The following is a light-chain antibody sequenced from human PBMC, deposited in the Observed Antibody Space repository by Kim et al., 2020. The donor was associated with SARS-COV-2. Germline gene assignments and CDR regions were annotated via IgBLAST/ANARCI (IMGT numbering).Light chain of an antibody. V-gene: IGKV3-20*01. Sequence: SPGERATLSCRASQSVSSIYLAWYQQKPGPAPRLLIYGASSRATGIPDRFSGSGSGTDFTLTISRLEPEDFAVYYCQQYGSSPWTFGQGTKVDIK. CDR1: QSVSSIY. CDR3: QQYGSSPWT. J-gene: IGKJ1*01. CDR2: GAS.